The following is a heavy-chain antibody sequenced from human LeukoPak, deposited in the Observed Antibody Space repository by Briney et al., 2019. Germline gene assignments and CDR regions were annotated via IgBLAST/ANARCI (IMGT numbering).Heavy chain of an antibody. CDR3: ARDPDYGDPN. D-gene: IGHD4/OR15-4a*01. V-gene: IGHV3-11*01. J-gene: IGHJ4*02. CDR2: ITSSGATI. CDR1: GVSFTDSY. Sequence: PGGSLRLSCSASGVSFTDSYMNWFRLSPEKGLEWIAYITSSGATIEYADSVKGRFTISRVNAKNSLYLQMNSLRPDDTAVYYCARDPDYGDPNWGQGTLVTVSS.